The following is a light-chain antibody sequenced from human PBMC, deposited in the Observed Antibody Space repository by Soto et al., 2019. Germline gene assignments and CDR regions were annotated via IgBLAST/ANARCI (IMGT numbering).Light chain of an antibody. V-gene: IGKV3-20*01. J-gene: IGKJ1*01. CDR2: GAS. CDR3: QRYGSSPST. CDR1: QSVTSNY. Sequence: EIVLTQSPGTLSLSPWERATLSCRVSQSVTSNYIAWYQQKPGQAPRLLIYGASSRATGIPDRFSGSGSGTDFTLTISRLEPADFAVYYCQRYGSSPSTFGQGTKVDIK.